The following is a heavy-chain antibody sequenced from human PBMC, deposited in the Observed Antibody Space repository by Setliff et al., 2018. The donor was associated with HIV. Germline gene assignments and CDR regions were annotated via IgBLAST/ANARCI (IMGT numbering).Heavy chain of an antibody. V-gene: IGHV4-31*03. D-gene: IGHD3-16*01. Sequence: SETLSLTCTVSGGSISSGGYYWSWIRQHPGKGLEWIGYIYYSGSTYYNPSLKSRVTISVDTSKNQFSLKLSYVTSADTAVYYCARSRKRGDYYYYYYYLDVWGKGTTVAVSS. CDR3: ARSRKRGDYYYYYYYLDV. CDR2: IYYSGST. J-gene: IGHJ6*03. CDR1: GGSISSGGYY.